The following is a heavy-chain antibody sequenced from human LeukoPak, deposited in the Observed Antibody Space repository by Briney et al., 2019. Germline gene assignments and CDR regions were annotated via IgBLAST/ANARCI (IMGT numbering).Heavy chain of an antibody. J-gene: IGHJ5*02. CDR1: GFSFSSYA. V-gene: IGHV3-23*01. Sequence: GGSLRLSCAASGFSFSSYAMSWVRQAPGKGLEWVSAIGGRDGSTYYADSVKGRFTISRDNSKNTLYLQMNSLRAEDTAIYYCAKFAGMNWFDPWGQGTLVTVSS. CDR3: AKFAGMNWFDP. D-gene: IGHD1-14*01. CDR2: IGGRDGST.